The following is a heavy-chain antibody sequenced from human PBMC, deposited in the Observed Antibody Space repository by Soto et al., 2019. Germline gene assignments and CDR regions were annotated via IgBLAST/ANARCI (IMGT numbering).Heavy chain of an antibody. CDR2: MSHDGSSS. J-gene: IGHJ4*02. CDR3: ARDFPYCGSTSCYSAAPKY. Sequence: GGSLRLSCAASGFSFSNYAMHWVRQTPDKGLEWVAVMSHDGSSSFYADSVKGRFTISRDNSKTTLYLQMNSLSTEDTAVYYCARDFPYCGSTSCYSAAPKYWGQGTLVTVS. D-gene: IGHD2-2*01. V-gene: IGHV3-30-3*01. CDR1: GFSFSNYA.